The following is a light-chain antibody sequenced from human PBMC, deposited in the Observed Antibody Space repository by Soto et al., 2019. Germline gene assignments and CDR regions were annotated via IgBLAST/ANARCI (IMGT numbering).Light chain of an antibody. CDR3: QQYYSYPLT. Sequence: GDRVTITCLASQSISSWLAWYQQKPGKAPKLLIYDVSSLESGVPSRFSGSGSGTEFTLTITSLQPDDFATYYCQQYYSYPLTFGGGTKVDI. V-gene: IGKV1-5*01. CDR1: QSISSW. CDR2: DVS. J-gene: IGKJ4*01.